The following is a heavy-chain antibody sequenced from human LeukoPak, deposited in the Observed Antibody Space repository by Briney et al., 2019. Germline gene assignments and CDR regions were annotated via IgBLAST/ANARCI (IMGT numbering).Heavy chain of an antibody. Sequence: GGSLRLSCAASGFTFSSYSMNWVRQAPGKGLEWVAVISYDGSNKYYADSVKGRFTISRDNSKNTLYLQMNSLRAEDTAVYYCARDPLLPYYDSSGYFDYWGQGTLVTVSS. J-gene: IGHJ4*02. CDR2: ISYDGSNK. CDR1: GFTFSSYS. V-gene: IGHV3-30*03. CDR3: ARDPLLPYYDSSGYFDY. D-gene: IGHD3-22*01.